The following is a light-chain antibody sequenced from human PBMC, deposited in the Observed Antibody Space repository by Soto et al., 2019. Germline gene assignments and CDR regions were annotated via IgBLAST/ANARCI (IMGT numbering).Light chain of an antibody. CDR3: QQRTNWPWT. CDR1: QSLAGQ. Sequence: VLTQSPAILSLSPGERATLSCRASQSLAGQLAWYQQKPGQAPRLLIYDASIRATGIPAGFSGSGSGTDFTLTISSLEPEDFAVYYCQQRTNWPWTFGQGTKVDI. J-gene: IGKJ1*01. V-gene: IGKV3-11*01. CDR2: DAS.